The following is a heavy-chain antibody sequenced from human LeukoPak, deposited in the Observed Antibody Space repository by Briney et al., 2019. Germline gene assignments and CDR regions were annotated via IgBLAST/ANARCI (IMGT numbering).Heavy chain of an antibody. V-gene: IGHV4-59*08. CDR3: ARRSRSGYSDFDY. J-gene: IGHJ4*02. D-gene: IGHD3-22*01. CDR1: GDSISNYY. CDR2: IYYSGST. Sequence: SETLSLTCTVSGDSISNYYWNWIRQPPGKGLEWIGYIYYSGSTYYNPSLKSRVTISVDTSKNQFSLKLSSVTAAHTAVYYCARRSRSGYSDFDYWGQGTLVTVSS.